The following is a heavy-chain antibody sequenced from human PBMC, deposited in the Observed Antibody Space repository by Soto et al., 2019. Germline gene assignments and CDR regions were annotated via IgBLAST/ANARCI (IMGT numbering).Heavy chain of an antibody. CDR2: INPNSGGT. CDR3: ARDQGYYDSSGYYYGGHDY. Sequence: GASVKVSCKASGYTFTGYYMHWVRQAPGQGLEWMGWINPNSGGTNYAQKFQGRVTMTRDTSISTAYMELSRLRSDDTAVYYCARDQGYYDSSGYYYGGHDYWGQGTLVTVSS. V-gene: IGHV1-2*02. CDR1: GYTFTGYY. J-gene: IGHJ4*02. D-gene: IGHD3-22*01.